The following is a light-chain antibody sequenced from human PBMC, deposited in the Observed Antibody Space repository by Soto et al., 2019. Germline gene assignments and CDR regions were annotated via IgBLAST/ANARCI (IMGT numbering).Light chain of an antibody. CDR1: QGIYTH. Sequence: DIQMTQSPSSLSASVGDRVTITCRASQGIYTHLAWYQQKPGNAPKLLIYAASTLQSGVPSRFSASGSGTDFILTISALQSEDVGTCFCQTYDKAPWTFGPGTRV. V-gene: IGKV1-27*01. CDR2: AAS. CDR3: QTYDKAPWT. J-gene: IGKJ1*01.